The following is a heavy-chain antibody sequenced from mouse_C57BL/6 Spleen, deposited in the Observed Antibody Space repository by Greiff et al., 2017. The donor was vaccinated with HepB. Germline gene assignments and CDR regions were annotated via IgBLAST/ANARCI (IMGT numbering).Heavy chain of an antibody. V-gene: IGHV1-82*01. CDR3: ARRGYYYGSIYFDY. D-gene: IGHD1-1*01. Sequence: VKLQESGPELVKPGASVKISCKASGYAFSSSWMNWVKQRPGKGLEWIGRIYPGDGDTNYNGKLKGKATLTADKSSSTAYMQLSSLTSEDSAVYFCARRGYYYGSIYFDYWGQGTTLTVSS. J-gene: IGHJ2*01. CDR1: GYAFSSSW. CDR2: IYPGDGDT.